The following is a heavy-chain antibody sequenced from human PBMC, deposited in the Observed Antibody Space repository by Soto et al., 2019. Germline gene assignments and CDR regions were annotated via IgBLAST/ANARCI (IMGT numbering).Heavy chain of an antibody. Sequence: GGSLRLSCAASGFTFDDYTMHWVRQAPGKGLEWVSLISWDGGSTYYADSVKGRFTISRDNSKNSLYLQMNSLRTEDTALYYYAKVLEALYYYYYVMDVWGQGTTVTVSS. D-gene: IGHD3-3*01. J-gene: IGHJ6*02. CDR1: GFTFDDYT. CDR3: AKVLEALYYYYYVMDV. CDR2: ISWDGGST. V-gene: IGHV3-43*01.